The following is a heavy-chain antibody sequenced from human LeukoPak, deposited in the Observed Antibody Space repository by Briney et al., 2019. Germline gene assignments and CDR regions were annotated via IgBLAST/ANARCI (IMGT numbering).Heavy chain of an antibody. V-gene: IGHV3-21*01. Sequence: VGALRLSCAASGFTFSSYSMNWVRQAPGKGLEWVSSISSSSSYIYYADSVKGRFTISRDNAKNSLYLQMNSLRAEDTAVYYCARARSVVTATPGNWGQGTLVTVSS. CDR1: GFTFSSYS. CDR3: ARARSVVTATPGN. CDR2: ISSSSSYI. D-gene: IGHD2-21*02. J-gene: IGHJ4*02.